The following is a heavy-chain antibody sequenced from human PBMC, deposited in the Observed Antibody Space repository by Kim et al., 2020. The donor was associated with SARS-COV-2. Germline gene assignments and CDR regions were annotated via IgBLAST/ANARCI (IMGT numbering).Heavy chain of an antibody. D-gene: IGHD1-26*01. CDR3: ARVVWELYYFDY. Sequence: NYNPSLKSRVTISVDKSKNQFSLKLSSVTAADTAVYYCARVVWELYYFDYWGQGSLVTVSS. V-gene: IGHV4-4*02. J-gene: IGHJ4*02.